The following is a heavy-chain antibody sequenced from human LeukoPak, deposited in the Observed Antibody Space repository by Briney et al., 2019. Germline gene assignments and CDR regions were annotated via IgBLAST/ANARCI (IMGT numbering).Heavy chain of an antibody. J-gene: IGHJ3*02. CDR2: IYYSGST. Sequence: SETLSLTCTVSGGSISSSSYYWSWIRQPSGKGLEWIGYIYYSGSTDYNPSLKSRVTISVDTSKNQFSLKLSSVTAADTAVYYCARVMGDYYDSGGYYRRSDVFDIWGQGTMLTVPS. CDR1: GGSISSSSYY. V-gene: IGHV4-61*01. D-gene: IGHD3-22*01. CDR3: ARVMGDYYDSGGYYRRSDVFDI.